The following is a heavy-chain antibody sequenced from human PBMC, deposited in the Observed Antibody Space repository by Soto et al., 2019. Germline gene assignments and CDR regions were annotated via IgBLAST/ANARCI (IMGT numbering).Heavy chain of an antibody. CDR3: ARQRVYSSSSHPFDI. V-gene: IGHV5-51*01. J-gene: IGHJ3*02. Sequence: GESLKISCKGSGYSFTNYWIGWVRQMPGKGLEWMGIIYPGDSDTRYSPSFQGQVTISADKSISTAYLQWSSLKASDTAMYYCARQRVYSSSSHPFDIWGQGTMVTVSS. D-gene: IGHD6-6*01. CDR1: GYSFTNYW. CDR2: IYPGDSDT.